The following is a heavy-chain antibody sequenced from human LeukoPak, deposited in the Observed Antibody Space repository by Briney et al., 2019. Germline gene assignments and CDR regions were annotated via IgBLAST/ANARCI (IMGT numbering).Heavy chain of an antibody. CDR1: GYTFTSYG. D-gene: IGHD6-19*01. V-gene: IGHV1-18*01. Sequence: GASVKVSCKASGYTFTSYGISWVRQAPGQGLEWMGWISAYNGNTNYAQKLQGRVTMTTDTSTSTAYMELRSLRSDDTAVYYCARMRPTGYSSGWPQPRSYGMDVWGQGTTVTVSS. J-gene: IGHJ6*02. CDR3: ARMRPTGYSSGWPQPRSYGMDV. CDR2: ISAYNGNT.